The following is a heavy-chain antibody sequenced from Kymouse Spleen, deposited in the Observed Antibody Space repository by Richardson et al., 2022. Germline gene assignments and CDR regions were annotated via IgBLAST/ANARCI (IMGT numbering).Heavy chain of an antibody. D-gene: IGHD3-10*01. J-gene: IGHJ6*02. CDR2: INHSGST. CDR1: GGSFSGYY. V-gene: IGHV4-34*01. Sequence: QVQLQQWGAGLLKPSETLSLTCAVYGGSFSGYYWSWIRQPPGKGLEWIGEINHSGSTNYNPSLKSRVTISVDTSKNQFSLKLSSVTAADTAVYYCAREGGGSGSYNYYYGMDVWGQGTTVTVSS. CDR3: AREGGGSGSYNYYYGMDV.